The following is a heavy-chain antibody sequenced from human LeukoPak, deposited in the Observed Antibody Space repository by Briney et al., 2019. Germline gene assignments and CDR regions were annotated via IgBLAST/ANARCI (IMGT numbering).Heavy chain of an antibody. CDR3: ATEYYYDSSGYSGLDY. Sequence: ASVKVSCKVSGYTLTELSMHWVRQAPGKGLEWMGGFDPEDGETIYAQKFQGRVTMTEDTSTDTAYMELSSLRSEDMAVYYCATEYYYDSSGYSGLDYWGQGTLVTVSS. CDR2: FDPEDGET. D-gene: IGHD3-22*01. J-gene: IGHJ4*02. V-gene: IGHV1-24*01. CDR1: GYTLTELS.